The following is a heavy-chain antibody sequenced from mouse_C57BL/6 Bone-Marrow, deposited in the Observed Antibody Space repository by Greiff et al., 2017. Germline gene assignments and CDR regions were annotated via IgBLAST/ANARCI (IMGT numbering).Heavy chain of an antibody. D-gene: IGHD2-1*01. CDR1: GFTFSSYT. CDR3: ARHLYSLDY. CDR2: ISGGGGNT. V-gene: IGHV5-9*01. Sequence: EVQGVESGGGLVKPGGSLKLSCAASGFTFSSYTMSWVRQTPEKRLAWVATISGGGGNTYYPDSVKGRFTISRDNAKNTLYLQMSSLRSEDTALYYCARHLYSLDYWGQGTSVTVSS. J-gene: IGHJ4*01.